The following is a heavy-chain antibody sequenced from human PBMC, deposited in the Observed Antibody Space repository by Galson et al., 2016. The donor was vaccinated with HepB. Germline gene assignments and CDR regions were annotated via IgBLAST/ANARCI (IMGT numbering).Heavy chain of an antibody. CDR1: GFTFSDFS. CDR3: ARLGAGAMPTNFERDYYYGMDF. D-gene: IGHD5-24*01. J-gene: IGHJ6*02. Sequence: SLRLSCAASGFTFSDFSMNWVRQAPGKGLEWVSSISSGSRDIYYADSVKGRFTISRDNARNSLYLEINSLRAEDTALYYCARLGAGAMPTNFERDYYYGMDFWGQGTTVTVSS. V-gene: IGHV3-21*06. CDR2: ISSGSRDI.